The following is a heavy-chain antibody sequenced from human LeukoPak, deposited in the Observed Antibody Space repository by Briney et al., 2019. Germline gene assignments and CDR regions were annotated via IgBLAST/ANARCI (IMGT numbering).Heavy chain of an antibody. Sequence: SETLSLTCTVSGYSITSGYYWSWIRQPPGKGLEWIGYIYYSGSTNYNPSLKSRVTISVDTSKNQFSLKLSSVTAADTAVYYCAGGQNWFDPWGQGTLVTVSS. CDR3: AGGQNWFDP. CDR1: GYSITSGYY. V-gene: IGHV4-61*01. J-gene: IGHJ5*02. CDR2: IYYSGST.